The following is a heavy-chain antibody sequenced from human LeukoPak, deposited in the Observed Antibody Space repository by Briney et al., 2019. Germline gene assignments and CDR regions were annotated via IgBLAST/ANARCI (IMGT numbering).Heavy chain of an antibody. CDR2: IESNGDTK. J-gene: IGHJ4*02. D-gene: IGHD1-26*01. CDR3: AREHRGAGATVDY. Sequence: GGSLRLSCAASGFTFSSHWMHWVRQTPGKGLGWVSRIESNGDTKMYADSVRGRFTISRDNAKNTLYLQMNSLRAEDTAVYYCAREHRGAGATVDYWGQGTLVTVSS. V-gene: IGHV3-74*03. CDR1: GFTFSSHW.